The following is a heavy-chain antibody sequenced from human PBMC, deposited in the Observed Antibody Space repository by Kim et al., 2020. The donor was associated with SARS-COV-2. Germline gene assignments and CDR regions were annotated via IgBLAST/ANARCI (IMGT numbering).Heavy chain of an antibody. CDR2: ISSSSSTI. CDR1: GFTFSSYS. Sequence: GGSLRLSCAASGFTFSSYSMNWVRQAPGKGLEWVSYISSSSSTIYYADSVKGRFTISRDNAKNSLYLQMNSLRDEDTAVYYCARDGAPTPTGWADYYYYYGMDVWGQGTTVTVSS. D-gene: IGHD2-8*02. V-gene: IGHV3-48*02. J-gene: IGHJ6*02. CDR3: ARDGAPTPTGWADYYYYYGMDV.